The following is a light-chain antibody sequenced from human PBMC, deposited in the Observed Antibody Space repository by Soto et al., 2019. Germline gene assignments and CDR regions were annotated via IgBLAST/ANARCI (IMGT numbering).Light chain of an antibody. CDR2: KAS. Sequence: DIQMTQSPSSLSASVGDRVTITCRASQSISSYLNWYQQKPGKAPKLLIYKASSLESGVPSRFSGSGSGTEFTLTISSLQSEDFAVYYCQQYGDWPLTFGGGTKVDIK. CDR1: QSISSY. V-gene: IGKV1-5*03. CDR3: QQYGDWPLT. J-gene: IGKJ4*01.